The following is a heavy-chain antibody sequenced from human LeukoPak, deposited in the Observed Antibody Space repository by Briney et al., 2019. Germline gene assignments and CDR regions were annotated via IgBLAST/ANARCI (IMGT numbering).Heavy chain of an antibody. CDR1: GGSISSGDYY. D-gene: IGHD3-22*01. J-gene: IGHJ4*02. Sequence: PSETLSLTCTVSGGSISSGDYYWSWIRQPPGKGLEWIGYIYYSGSTYYNPSLKSRVTISVDTSKNQFSLKLSSVTAADMAVYYCASAYPPYCDRAYYFDYWGQGTLVTVSS. CDR2: IYYSGST. CDR3: ASAYPPYCDRAYYFDY. V-gene: IGHV4-30-4*01.